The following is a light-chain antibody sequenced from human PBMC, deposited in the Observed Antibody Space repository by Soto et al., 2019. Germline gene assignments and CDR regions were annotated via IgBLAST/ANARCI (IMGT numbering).Light chain of an antibody. CDR2: DIF. CDR1: QSVSSSD. J-gene: IGKJ4*01. CDR3: QQYNSWPLT. V-gene: IGKV3D-15*01. Sequence: IILTLSPGTLSLTPCEGANLSLSASQSVSSSDLAWYQQKPGQAPRLVIYDIFTRATGVPTRISGSGSGTEFTLTISSLQSEDFAVYYCQQYNSWPLTFGGGTKVDIK.